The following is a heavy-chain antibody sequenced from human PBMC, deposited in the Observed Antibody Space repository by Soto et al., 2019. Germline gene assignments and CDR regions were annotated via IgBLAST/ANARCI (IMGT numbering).Heavy chain of an antibody. V-gene: IGHV1-3*01. J-gene: IGHJ4*02. CDR1: GYTLTSYA. Sequence: ASVKVSCKASGYTLTSYAMHWVRQAPGQRLEWMGWINAGNGNTKYSQKFQGRVTITRDTSASTAYMELSSLRSEDTAVYYCARGPGYCSGGSCYVHFDYWGQGTLVTVSS. CDR2: INAGNGNT. D-gene: IGHD2-15*01. CDR3: ARGPGYCSGGSCYVHFDY.